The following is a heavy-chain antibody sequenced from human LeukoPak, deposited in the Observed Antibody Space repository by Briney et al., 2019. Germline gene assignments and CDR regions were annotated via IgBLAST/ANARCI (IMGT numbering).Heavy chain of an antibody. CDR3: ARRIQLWSYYFDY. Sequence: PSETLSLTCTVSGGSISSSSYSWGWIRQPPGKGLEWIGSIYYSGSTYYNPSLKSRVTISVDTSKNQFSLKLSSVTAADTAVYYCARRIQLWSYYFDYWGQGTLVTVSS. CDR1: GGSISSSSYS. D-gene: IGHD5-18*01. J-gene: IGHJ4*02. V-gene: IGHV4-39*01. CDR2: IYYSGST.